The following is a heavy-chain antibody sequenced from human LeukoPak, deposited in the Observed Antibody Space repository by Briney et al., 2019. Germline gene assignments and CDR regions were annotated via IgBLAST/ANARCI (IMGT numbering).Heavy chain of an antibody. J-gene: IGHJ4*02. CDR3: AAARYGDYGQRTFDY. V-gene: IGHV4-34*08. CDR2: INHSGST. D-gene: IGHD4-17*01. CDR1: GFTFSTYG. Sequence: LRLSCAAFGFTFSTYGMHWVRQPPGKGLEWVGEINHSGSTNYNPSLKSRVTISVDTSKNQFSLKLSSVTAADTAVYYCAAARYGDYGQRTFDYWGQGTLVTVSS.